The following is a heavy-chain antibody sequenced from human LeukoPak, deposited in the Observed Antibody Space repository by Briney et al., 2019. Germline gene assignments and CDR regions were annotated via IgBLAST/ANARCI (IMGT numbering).Heavy chain of an antibody. Sequence: KPSETLSLTCAVYGGSFSGYYWSWIRQPPGKGLEWIGEINHSGSTNYNPSLKSRVTISVDTSKNQFSLKLSSVTAANTAVYYCARYSGYLSPGYFDYWGQGTLVTVSS. J-gene: IGHJ4*02. CDR3: ARYSGYLSPGYFDY. CDR2: INHSGST. D-gene: IGHD2-21*01. V-gene: IGHV4-34*01. CDR1: GGSFSGYY.